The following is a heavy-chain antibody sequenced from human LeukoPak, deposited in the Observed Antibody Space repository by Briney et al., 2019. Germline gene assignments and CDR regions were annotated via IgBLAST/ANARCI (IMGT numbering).Heavy chain of an antibody. CDR2: V. V-gene: IGHV3-21*01. CDR3: ARVFRPSLTVFIIRGAFDI. D-gene: IGHD3-3*01. J-gene: IGHJ3*02. CDR1: GFTFSSYS. Sequence: GGSLRLSCTASGFTFSSYSLNWVRQAPGKGLEWVSSVVKGRFTISRDNDKNSLYLQMNSLRVEDTAVYYCARVFRPSLTVFIIRGAFDIWGQGTMVTVSS.